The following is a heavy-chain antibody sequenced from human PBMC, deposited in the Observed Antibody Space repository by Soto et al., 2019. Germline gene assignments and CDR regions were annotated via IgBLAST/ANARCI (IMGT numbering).Heavy chain of an antibody. CDR3: AKMPGIGSGSYIDY. CDR1: GFTFSSYA. V-gene: IGHV3-23*01. Sequence: EVQMLESGGGLVQPGGSLSLSCAASGFTFSSYAMSWVRQAPGKGLEWVSAITTGGGRTYYADSVKGRFTISRDNSKNTLYLQMSSLSAEDTAVYYCAKMPGIGSGSYIDYWCQGTLVTVSS. CDR2: ITTGGGRT. J-gene: IGHJ4*02. D-gene: IGHD3-10*01.